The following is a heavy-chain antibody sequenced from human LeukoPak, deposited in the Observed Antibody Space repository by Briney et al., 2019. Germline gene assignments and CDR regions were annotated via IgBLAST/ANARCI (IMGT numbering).Heavy chain of an antibody. D-gene: IGHD5-12*01. Sequence: PGGSLRLSCAASGFTFSNHAMIWVRQAPGKGLEWVSAISGSGGSTYYADSVKGRFTISRDNSKNTLYLQMNSLRAEDTAVYYCAKFVATNYYYYYYMDVWGKGTTVTVSS. J-gene: IGHJ6*03. CDR1: GFTFSNHA. CDR2: ISGSGGST. CDR3: AKFVATNYYYYYYMDV. V-gene: IGHV3-23*01.